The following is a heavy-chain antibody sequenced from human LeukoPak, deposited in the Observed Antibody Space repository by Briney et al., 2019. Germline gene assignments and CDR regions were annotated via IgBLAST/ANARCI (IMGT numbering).Heavy chain of an antibody. CDR1: GGSFSGYY. J-gene: IGHJ3*02. CDR3: AREMAERYYDILTGYYTRDAFDI. Sequence: SETLSLTCAVYGGSFSGYYWSWIRQPPGKGLEWIGEINHSGSTNYNPSLKSRVTISVDTSKNQFSLKLSSVTAADTAVYYCAREMAERYYDILTGYYTRDAFDIWGQGTMVTVSS. D-gene: IGHD3-9*01. CDR2: INHSGST. V-gene: IGHV4-34*01.